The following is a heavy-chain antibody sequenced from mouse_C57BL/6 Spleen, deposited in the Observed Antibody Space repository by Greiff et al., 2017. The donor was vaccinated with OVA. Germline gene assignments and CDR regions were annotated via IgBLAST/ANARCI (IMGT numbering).Heavy chain of an antibody. V-gene: IGHV1-80*01. CDR1: GYAFSSYW. CDR3: SRWCYDSHY. J-gene: IGHJ2*01. D-gene: IGHD2-12*01. CDR2: IYPGDGDT. Sequence: QVQLKESGAELVKPGASVKISCKASGYAFSSYWMNWVKQRPGKGLEWIGQIYPGDGDTNYNGKFKGQATRTADKSSSTAYMQLSSLTSEDSAVYCCSRWCYDSHYWGQGTTLTVSS.